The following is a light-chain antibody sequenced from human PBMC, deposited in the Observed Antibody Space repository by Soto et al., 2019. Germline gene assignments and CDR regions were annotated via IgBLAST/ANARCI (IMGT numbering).Light chain of an antibody. Sequence: GDRVTITCRTSQSIASYLNWYQQKPGKAPKLLNYAASTLQSGVPSRFSGSASRTDFTLTISSLQPEDFATYYWQHSSSTPYTFGQGTKLETK. J-gene: IGKJ2*01. V-gene: IGKV1-39*01. CDR2: AAS. CDR3: QHSSSTPYT. CDR1: QSIASY.